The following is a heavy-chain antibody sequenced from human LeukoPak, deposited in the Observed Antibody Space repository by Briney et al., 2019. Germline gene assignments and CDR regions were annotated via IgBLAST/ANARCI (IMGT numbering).Heavy chain of an antibody. V-gene: IGHV4-59*08. D-gene: IGHD1-26*01. CDR2: IYYSGST. CDR3: ARLKGSYYDGYYFDY. Sequence: SETLSLTCTVSGVSISSYYWSWIRQPPGPGLEWIGYIYYSGSTNYNPSLKSRVTISVDTSKNQFSLKLSSVTAADTAVYYCARLKGSYYDGYYFDYWGQGTLVTVSS. CDR1: GVSISSYY. J-gene: IGHJ4*02.